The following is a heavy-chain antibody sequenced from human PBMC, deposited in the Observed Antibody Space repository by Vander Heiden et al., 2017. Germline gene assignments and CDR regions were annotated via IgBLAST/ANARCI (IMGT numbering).Heavy chain of an antibody. CDR2: TYYRSEWYN. V-gene: IGHV6-1*01. CDR3: ARGVSATGFDY. D-gene: IGHD2-21*01. CDR1: GDSASSNSAA. J-gene: IGHJ4*02. Sequence: QVQLQQSGPGLVKPSQTLSLTCATSGDSASSNSAAWNWSRQSPARGLEWLGRTYYRSEWYNHYAVSVKSRIAINPDTSKNQFSLQLNSVTPEDTAVYYCARGVSATGFDYWGQGTLVTVSS.